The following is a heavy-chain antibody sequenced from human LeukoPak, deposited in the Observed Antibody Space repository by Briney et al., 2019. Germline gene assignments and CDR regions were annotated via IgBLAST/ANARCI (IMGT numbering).Heavy chain of an antibody. CDR1: GESFSGYY. CDR2: INDSGSI. CDR3: ARRRIAARRYGFDY. J-gene: IGHJ4*02. D-gene: IGHD6-6*01. Sequence: SETLSLTCAVYGESFSGYYWTWIRQPLGKGLEWIGEINDSGSINYNPSLKSRVTILADTSKNQFSVKLSSVTAADTAVYYCARRRIAARRYGFDYWGQGTLVTVSS. V-gene: IGHV4-34*01.